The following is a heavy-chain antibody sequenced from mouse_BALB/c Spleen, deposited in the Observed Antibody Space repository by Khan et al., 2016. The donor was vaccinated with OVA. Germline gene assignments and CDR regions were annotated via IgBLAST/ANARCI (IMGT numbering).Heavy chain of an antibody. Sequence: QVQLQQSGAELVRPGVSVKISCKGSGYTFTDFTMHWVKQSHAMSLEWIGVISTYYGDADYSQKFKGKATMTVDKSSNTAYMDLARLTSEDSAICAWGRGGGGDRFLYWGQGTLVTVSA. CDR3: GRGGGGDRFLY. D-gene: IGHD3-2*01. CDR1: GYTFTDFT. J-gene: IGHJ3*01. CDR2: ISTYYGDA. V-gene: IGHV1S137*01.